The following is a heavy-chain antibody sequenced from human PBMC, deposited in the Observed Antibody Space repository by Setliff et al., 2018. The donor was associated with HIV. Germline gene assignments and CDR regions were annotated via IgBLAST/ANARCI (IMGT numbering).Heavy chain of an antibody. J-gene: IGHJ3*02. V-gene: IGHV3-11*01. CDR2: ISHSGGTI. CDR1: GFALSDHH. D-gene: IGHD3-16*01. CDR3: AKGGMTNAAFNI. Sequence: PGGSLRLSCAASGFALSDHHMNWIRRAPGKGLEWVSYISHSGGTIKYADFVRGRFTISRDNAKNSLYLQMNSLRAEDTAVYYCAKGGMTNAAFNIWGPGTMVTVSS.